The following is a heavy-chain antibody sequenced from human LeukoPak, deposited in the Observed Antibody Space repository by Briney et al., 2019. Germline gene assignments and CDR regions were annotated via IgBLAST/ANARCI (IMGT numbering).Heavy chain of an antibody. CDR3: ARDWGEGFDY. D-gene: IGHD3-16*01. V-gene: IGHV3-7*03. CDR2: IARDGRAQ. CDR1: GFTTHYL. J-gene: IGHJ4*02. Sequence: GGSLRLSWTASGFTTHYLLNWVRQSPGKGLEWVANIARDGRAQHYADSVKGRFTISRDNSKNTLYLQMNSLRAEDTVVYSCARDWGEGFDYWGQGTLVTVSS.